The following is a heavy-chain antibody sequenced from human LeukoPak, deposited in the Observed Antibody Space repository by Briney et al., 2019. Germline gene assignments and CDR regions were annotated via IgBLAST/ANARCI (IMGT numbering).Heavy chain of an antibody. CDR2: IYSGGST. CDR1: GFTVSSNY. D-gene: IGHD3-16*01. Sequence: GGSLRLSCAASGFTVSSNYMSWVRQAPGKGLEWVSVIYSGGSTYYADSVKGRFTISRDNSKNTLYLQMNSLRAEDTAVYYCARDATMGFYFDYWGQGTLVTVSS. CDR3: ARDATMGFYFDY. V-gene: IGHV3-53*01. J-gene: IGHJ4*02.